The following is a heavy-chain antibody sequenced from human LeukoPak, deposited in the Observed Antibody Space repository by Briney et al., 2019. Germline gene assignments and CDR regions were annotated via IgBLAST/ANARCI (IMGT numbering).Heavy chain of an antibody. CDR1: GFTFSSYR. V-gene: IGHV3-21*01. Sequence: HGGTLRLSCAASGFTFSSYRVNWVRQAPGPGVEGVSSFSSSSSYIYYGESVKGRFTSSRDNAKKSLYLQMNSLRADDTAVYYCARGPPTSTYVANYYYYYYMDVSGKGTTVTVSS. CDR3: ARGPPTSTYVANYYYYYYMDV. CDR2: FSSSSSYI. D-gene: IGHD4-11*01. J-gene: IGHJ6*03.